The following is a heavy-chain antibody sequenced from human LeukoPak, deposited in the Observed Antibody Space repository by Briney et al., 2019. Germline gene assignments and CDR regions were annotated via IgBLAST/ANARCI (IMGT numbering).Heavy chain of an antibody. Sequence: ASVKVSCKASGYTFTSYGISWVRQAPGQGLEWMGWISAYNGNTNHAQKLQGRVTMTTDTSTSTAYMELRSLRSDDTAVYYCARGNYDILTGPRRTDAFDIWGQGTKVTVSS. CDR3: ARGNYDILTGPRRTDAFDI. CDR2: ISAYNGNT. J-gene: IGHJ3*02. CDR1: GYTFTSYG. D-gene: IGHD3-9*01. V-gene: IGHV1-18*01.